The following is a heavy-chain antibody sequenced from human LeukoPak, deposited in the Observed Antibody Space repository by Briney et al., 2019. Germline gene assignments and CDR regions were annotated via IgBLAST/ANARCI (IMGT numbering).Heavy chain of an antibody. CDR2: ISAHNGNT. CDR3: ARGKVSATQFFFGSCDVFGI. Sequence: ASVKVSCKASGYTFTSYGISWVRQAPGQGLEWMGWISAHNGNTNYAQKLQGRVTMTTDTSTSTAYMELRSLRSDDTAVYYCARGKVSATQFFFGSCDVFGIWGQGTMVTVSS. V-gene: IGHV1-18*01. J-gene: IGHJ3*02. D-gene: IGHD5-12*01. CDR1: GYTFTSYG.